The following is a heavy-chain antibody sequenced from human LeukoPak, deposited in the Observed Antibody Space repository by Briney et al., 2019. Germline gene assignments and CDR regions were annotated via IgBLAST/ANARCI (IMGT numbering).Heavy chain of an antibody. J-gene: IGHJ2*01. CDR1: GYTLTELS. D-gene: IGHD6-13*01. V-gene: IGHV1-24*01. Sequence: ASVKVSCKVSGYTLTELSMHWVRQAPGKGLEWMGGFDPEDGETTYAQKFQGRVTMTEDTSTDTAYMELSSLRSEDTAVYYCARGSPPGIAAAGHWYFDLWGRGTLVTVSS. CDR3: ARGSPPGIAAAGHWYFDL. CDR2: FDPEDGET.